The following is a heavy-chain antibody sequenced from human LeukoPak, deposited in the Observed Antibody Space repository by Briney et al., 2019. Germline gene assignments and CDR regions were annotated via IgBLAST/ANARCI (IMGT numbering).Heavy chain of an antibody. CDR2: ISAYNGNT. D-gene: IGHD3-9*01. CDR3: ARGYDILTGYYNVDY. J-gene: IGHJ4*02. CDR1: GYTFTSYG. V-gene: IGHV1-18*01. Sequence: ASVKVSCKASGYTFTSYGISWVRQAPGQGLEWMGWISAYNGNTNYAQKLQGRVTMTTDTSTSTAYMELRSLRSDDTAVYYCARGYDILTGYYNVDYWGQGTLVTVSS.